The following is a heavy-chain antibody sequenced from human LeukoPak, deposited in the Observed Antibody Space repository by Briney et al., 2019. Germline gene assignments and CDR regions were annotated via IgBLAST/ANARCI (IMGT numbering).Heavy chain of an antibody. Sequence: PGRSLRLSCAASGFTFSSYAMHWVRQAPGKGLEYVSAISSNGGSTYYADSVKGRFTISRDNSKNTLYLQMSSLRAEDTAVYYCVKDSPDAFDIWGQGTMVTVSS. CDR2: ISSNGGST. CDR3: VKDSPDAFDI. CDR1: GFTFSSYA. V-gene: IGHV3-64D*06. J-gene: IGHJ3*02.